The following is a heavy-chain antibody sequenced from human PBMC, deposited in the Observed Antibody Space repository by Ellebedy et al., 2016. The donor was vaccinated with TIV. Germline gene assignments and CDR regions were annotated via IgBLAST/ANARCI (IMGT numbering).Heavy chain of an antibody. Sequence: GESLKISCAASGFTFSLYGTHWVRQAPGKGLEWVTLISYDGSKKYYADSVKGRFIIFRDNSKNTLYLQMNSLRPEDTAIYYCAKGGGRGSVPFDYWGQGTLVTVSS. CDR3: AKGGGRGSVPFDY. J-gene: IGHJ4*02. CDR2: ISYDGSKK. V-gene: IGHV3-30*18. CDR1: GFTFSLYG. D-gene: IGHD6-19*01.